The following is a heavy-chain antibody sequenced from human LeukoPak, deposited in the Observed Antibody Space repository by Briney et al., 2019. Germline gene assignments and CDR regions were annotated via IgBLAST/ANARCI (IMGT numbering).Heavy chain of an antibody. CDR1: GFTFTNYW. J-gene: IGHJ4*02. V-gene: IGHV3-74*03. CDR2: IERDGSST. D-gene: IGHD6-13*01. CDR3: ARAIYSSPPDY. Sequence: QPGGSLRLSCVASGFTFTNYWILGGRQAPGTGLVWVSRIERDGSSTTYADSVKGRFLMSRDNAKNTVDLQMNSLRVEDTAVYYCARAIYSSPPDYWGQGALVTVSS.